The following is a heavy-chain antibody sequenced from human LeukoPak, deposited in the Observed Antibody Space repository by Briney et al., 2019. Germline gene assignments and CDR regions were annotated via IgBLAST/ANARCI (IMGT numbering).Heavy chain of an antibody. CDR1: GGTFSSYA. V-gene: IGHV1-69*13. D-gene: IGHD4/OR15-4a*01. J-gene: IGHJ6*03. Sequence: SVKVSCKASGGTFSSYAISWVRPAPGQGLEWMGGIIPIFGTANYAQKFQGRVTITADESTSTASMELSSLRSEDTAVYYCARDLTGYYYYYMDVWGKGTTVTVSS. CDR2: IIPIFGTA. CDR3: ARDLTGYYYYYMDV.